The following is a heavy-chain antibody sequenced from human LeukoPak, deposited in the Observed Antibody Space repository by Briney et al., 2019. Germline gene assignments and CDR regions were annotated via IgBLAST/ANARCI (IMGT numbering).Heavy chain of an antibody. CDR1: GLTFSSYA. D-gene: IGHD1-14*01. CDR2: ISGSGDNT. Sequence: GGSLRLSCAASGLTFSSYAMTWVRQAPGKGLEWVSAISGSGDNTYYADSVKGRFTISRDNSKNTLYLQMNGLRAEDTAVYYCARTPWNWYFDLWGRGTLVTVSS. J-gene: IGHJ2*01. V-gene: IGHV3-23*01. CDR3: ARTPWNWYFDL.